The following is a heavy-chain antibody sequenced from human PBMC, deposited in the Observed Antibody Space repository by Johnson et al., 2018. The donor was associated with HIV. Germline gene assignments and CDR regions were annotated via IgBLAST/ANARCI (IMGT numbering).Heavy chain of an antibody. Sequence: VQLVESGGGVVRPGGSLRLPCAASGFTFDDYDMSWVRQVPGKGLEWVSGFYRNGGSSGYAASVKGRFTISRDNAKNSLYLQMNSLRAEDTAFYYCARDQVGILWDAFDIWGQGTMVTVSS. V-gene: IGHV3-20*04. D-gene: IGHD3-10*01. CDR1: GFTFDDYD. CDR3: ARDQVGILWDAFDI. CDR2: FYRNGGSS. J-gene: IGHJ3*02.